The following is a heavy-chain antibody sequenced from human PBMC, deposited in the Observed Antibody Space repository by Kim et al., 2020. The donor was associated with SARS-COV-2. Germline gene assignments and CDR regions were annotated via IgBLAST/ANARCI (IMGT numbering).Heavy chain of an antibody. CDR2: INPSGGST. CDR1: GYTFTSYY. D-gene: IGHD3-10*01. V-gene: IGHV1-46*01. J-gene: IGHJ4*02. Sequence: ASVKVSCKASGYTFTSYYMHWVRQAPGQGLEWMGIINPSGGSTSSAQKFQGRVTMTRDTSTSTVYMELSSLRSEDTAVYYCARDLGAYYYGSGSTYYFDYWGQGTLGTVSS. CDR3: ARDLGAYYYGSGSTYYFDY.